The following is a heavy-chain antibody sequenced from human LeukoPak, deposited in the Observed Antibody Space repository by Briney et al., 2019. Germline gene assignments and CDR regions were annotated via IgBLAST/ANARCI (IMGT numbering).Heavy chain of an antibody. J-gene: IGHJ3*02. CDR1: GYTFTSYY. CDR3: APAPTGGAGEAFDI. D-gene: IGHD3-16*01. V-gene: IGHV1-46*01. CDR2: INPRGGST. Sequence: ASVKVSCKASGYTFTSYYMRWVRQAPGQGLEWMGIINPRGGSTSYAQKFQGRVTMTRDTSTSTVYLELSSLRCEDTAVYYCAPAPTGGAGEAFDIWGQGTMVTVSS.